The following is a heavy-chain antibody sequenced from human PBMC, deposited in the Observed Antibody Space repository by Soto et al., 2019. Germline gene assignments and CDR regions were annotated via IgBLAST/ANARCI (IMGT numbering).Heavy chain of an antibody. V-gene: IGHV3-30*18. J-gene: IGHJ4*02. Sequence: QVQLVESGGGVVQPGGSLRLSCAASGFIFSSYGMQWVRQSPGEGLEWVATTANDGSAQYYADSVKGRFTISRDNSKNTLFLQMESLRPEEPGVYSGAKSSGGSSWYPPDHWGQGTLVTVSS. D-gene: IGHD6-13*01. CDR1: GFIFSSYG. CDR2: TANDGSAQ. CDR3: AKSSGGSSWYPPDH.